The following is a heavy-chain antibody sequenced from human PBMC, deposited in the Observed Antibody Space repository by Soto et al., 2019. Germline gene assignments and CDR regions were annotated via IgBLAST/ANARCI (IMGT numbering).Heavy chain of an antibody. Sequence: SVKVSCKSSVYTLTRYYMHWVRQAPGQGLEWMGIINPSGGSTSYAQKFQGRVTMTRETSTSTVYMELSSLRSEYTAVYYCARGTQITICGVVIPLTHYYYYGMDVWGQGTTVTV. D-gene: IGHD3-3*01. J-gene: IGHJ6*02. CDR3: ARGTQITICGVVIPLTHYYYYGMDV. CDR1: VYTLTRYY. V-gene: IGHV1-46*01. CDR2: INPSGGST.